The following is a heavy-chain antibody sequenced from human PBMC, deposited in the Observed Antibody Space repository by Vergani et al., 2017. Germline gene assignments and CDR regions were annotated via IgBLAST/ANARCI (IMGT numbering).Heavy chain of an antibody. D-gene: IGHD3-10*01. V-gene: IGHV2-26*01. CDR3: ARIGFGDAFDI. CDR2: IFSNDEK. J-gene: IGHJ3*02. Sequence: QVTLKESGPVLVKPTENLTLTCTVSGFSLSNARMGVSWIRQPPGKALEWLAHIFSNDEKSYSTSLKSRLTISKDTSKSQVLLTMTNMDPVDKATYYCARIGFGDAFDIWGQGTMVTVSS. CDR1: GFSLSNARMG.